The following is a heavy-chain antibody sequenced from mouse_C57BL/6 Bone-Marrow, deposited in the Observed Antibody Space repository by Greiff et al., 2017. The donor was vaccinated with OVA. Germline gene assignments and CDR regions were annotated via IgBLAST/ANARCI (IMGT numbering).Heavy chain of an antibody. CDR3: ARVDAMDY. CDR2: ISNGGGST. Sequence: EVMLVESGGGLVQPGGSLKLSCAASGFTFSDFYMYWIRQTPEKRLEWVAYISNGGGSTYYPDTVKGRFTISRDNAKNTLYLQMSRLKSEETAMYYCARVDAMDYGGQGTSVTVSS. V-gene: IGHV5-12*01. CDR1: GFTFSDFY. J-gene: IGHJ4*01.